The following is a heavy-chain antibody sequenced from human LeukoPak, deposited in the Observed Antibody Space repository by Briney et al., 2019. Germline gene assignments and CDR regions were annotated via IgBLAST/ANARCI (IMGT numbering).Heavy chain of an antibody. CDR3: AREGIDYDILTGYPN. D-gene: IGHD3-9*01. V-gene: IGHV3-7*05. CDR1: GFTFSSYW. Sequence: PGGSLRLSCAASGFTFSSYWMSWVRQAPGKGLEWVANIKQDGSEKYYVDSVKGRFTISRDNAKNSLYLQMNSLRAEDTAVYYCAREGIDYDILTGYPNWGQGTLVTVSS. CDR2: IKQDGSEK. J-gene: IGHJ4*02.